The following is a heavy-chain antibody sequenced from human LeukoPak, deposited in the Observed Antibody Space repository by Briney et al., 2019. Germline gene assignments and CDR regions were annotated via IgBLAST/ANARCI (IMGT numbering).Heavy chain of an antibody. CDR1: GFTFSSYA. CDR2: ISYDGSNK. CDR3: AREGVVVPAAEGLDAFDI. J-gene: IGHJ3*02. V-gene: IGHV3-30-3*01. D-gene: IGHD2-2*01. Sequence: GGSLRLSCAASGFTFSSYAMHWVRQAPGKGLEWVAVISYDGSNKYYADSVKGRFTISRDNSKNTLYLQMNSLRAEDTAVYYCAREGVVVPAAEGLDAFDIWGQGTMVTVSS.